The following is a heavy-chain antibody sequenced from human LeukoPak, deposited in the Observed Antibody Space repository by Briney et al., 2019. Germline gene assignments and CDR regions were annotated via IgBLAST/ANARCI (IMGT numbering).Heavy chain of an antibody. CDR2: INWNGDST. J-gene: IGHJ4*02. V-gene: IGHV3-20*04. CDR1: GSSFDDYG. CDR3: ARDSHSSSWYSEFDY. D-gene: IGHD6-13*01. Sequence: AGGSLRLSCAPSGSSFDDYGLTWVRQAPGKGLEWVSGINWNGDSTDYADSVKGRFTISRDDAKNSLYLQMNSLRAEDTALYYCARDSHSSSWYSEFDYWGQGTLVTVSS.